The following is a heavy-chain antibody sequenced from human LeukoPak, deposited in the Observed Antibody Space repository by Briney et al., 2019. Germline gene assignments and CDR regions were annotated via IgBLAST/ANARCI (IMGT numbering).Heavy chain of an antibody. Sequence: PGGSLRLSCEASGFAFSSYWASWVRQAPGKGLEWVSAISGSGGSTYYADSVKGRFTISRDNSKNTLYLQMNSLRAEDTAVYYCAKDLAPKGIAVAGGIGYFDYWGQGTLVTVSS. D-gene: IGHD6-19*01. CDR3: AKDLAPKGIAVAGGIGYFDY. J-gene: IGHJ4*02. CDR1: GFAFSSYW. V-gene: IGHV3-23*01. CDR2: ISGSGGST.